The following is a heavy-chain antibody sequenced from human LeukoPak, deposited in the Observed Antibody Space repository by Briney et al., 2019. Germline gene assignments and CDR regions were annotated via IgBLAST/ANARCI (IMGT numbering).Heavy chain of an antibody. J-gene: IGHJ2*01. D-gene: IGHD3-22*01. CDR1: GFTFPSYT. V-gene: IGHV3-21*01. Sequence: GGSLRLSWAASGFTFPSYTMNWVRQSPGKGLEWVSSMSNSRGNIYYADSVKGRFTISRDNAKNSLFLQMNSLRAEDTAVYYCVRDRDYFDSSGYYYNWFFDLWGRGTLVTVSS. CDR3: VRDRDYFDSSGYYYNWFFDL. CDR2: MSNSRGNI.